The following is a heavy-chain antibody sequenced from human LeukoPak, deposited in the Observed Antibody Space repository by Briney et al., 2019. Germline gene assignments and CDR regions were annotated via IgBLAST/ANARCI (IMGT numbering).Heavy chain of an antibody. Sequence: SETLSLTCTVSGGSISTYYWSWIRQPPGKGLEWLGYIYFSGSSNYNPSLKSRVTISVDTSKNQFSLNLNSATAADTAVYYCARATIYCGGDCYQGALDIWGQGTMVTVSS. J-gene: IGHJ3*02. V-gene: IGHV4-59*01. CDR3: ARATIYCGGDCYQGALDI. D-gene: IGHD2-21*02. CDR1: GGSISTYY. CDR2: IYFSGSS.